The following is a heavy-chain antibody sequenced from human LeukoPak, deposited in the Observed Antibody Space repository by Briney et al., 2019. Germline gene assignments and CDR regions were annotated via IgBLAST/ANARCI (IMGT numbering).Heavy chain of an antibody. J-gene: IGHJ5*02. CDR1: GGSISSSSYY. Sequence: SETLSLTCTVSGGSISSSSYYWGWIRQPPGKGLEWIGSIYYSGSTYYNPSLKSRVTISVDTSKNQFSLKLSSVTVADTAVYYCARHQYYDFWSGSPRDNWFDPWGQGTLVTVSS. CDR2: IYYSGST. CDR3: ARHQYYDFWSGSPRDNWFDP. V-gene: IGHV4-39*01. D-gene: IGHD3-3*01.